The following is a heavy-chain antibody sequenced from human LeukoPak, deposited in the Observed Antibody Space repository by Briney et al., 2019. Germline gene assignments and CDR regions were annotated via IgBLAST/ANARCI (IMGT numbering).Heavy chain of an antibody. Sequence: SETLSLTCAVSGGSISSGGYSWTWIRQPPGKGLEWIGYIYYSGSTYYNLSLRSRVTISIDRSKNQFSLKLSAVTAADTAVYYCASELIVGSTTGVLDYWGQGTLVTVSS. V-gene: IGHV4-30-2*01. CDR2: IYYSGST. CDR1: GGSISSGGYS. J-gene: IGHJ4*02. CDR3: ASELIVGSTTGVLDY. D-gene: IGHD1-26*01.